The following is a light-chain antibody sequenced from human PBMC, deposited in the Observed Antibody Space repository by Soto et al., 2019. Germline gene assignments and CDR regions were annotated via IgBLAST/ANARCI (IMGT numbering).Light chain of an antibody. CDR1: RIISNW. V-gene: IGKV1-39*01. Sequence: DIQMTQSPPTLSASVGDRVTITCRASRIISNWLAWYQQKPGKAPRVLIIAASDLQSGVPSRFSGSGSGTDFTLTISSLQPEDFATYYCQRTYNAPFTFGPGTKVELK. CDR3: QRTYNAPFT. CDR2: AAS. J-gene: IGKJ3*01.